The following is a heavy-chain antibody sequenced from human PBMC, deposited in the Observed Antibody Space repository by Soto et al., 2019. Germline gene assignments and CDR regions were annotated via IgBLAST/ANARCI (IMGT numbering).Heavy chain of an antibody. D-gene: IGHD6-13*01. CDR3: ARDQAGITAAGGGRIDR. Sequence: QVQLVESGGGVVQPGRSLRLSCAASGFTFSTHAMHWVRQAPGKGLECVAIVSFDGSNKYYADSVKGRFTISRDNSKNTRELQMSGLRPEDTAFYYCARDQAGITAAGGGRIDRWGQGTLVTVSS. CDR1: GFTFSTHA. CDR2: VSFDGSNK. V-gene: IGHV3-30-3*01. J-gene: IGHJ5*02.